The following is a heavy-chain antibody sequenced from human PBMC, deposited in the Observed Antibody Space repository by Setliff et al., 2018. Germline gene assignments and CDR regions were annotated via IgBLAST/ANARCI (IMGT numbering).Heavy chain of an antibody. Sequence: ASVKVSCKTSGYAFTDNYIHWVRQAPGQGLEWMGWINPNTGGKNLAQKFQGWVSMTRDTSITTAYMELSRLTSDDMAGYFCARSDNLVGDGFDVWGQGTMVTVSS. CDR3: ARSDNLVGDGFDV. J-gene: IGHJ3*01. D-gene: IGHD2-15*01. CDR1: GYAFTDNY. CDR2: INPNTGGK. V-gene: IGHV1-2*04.